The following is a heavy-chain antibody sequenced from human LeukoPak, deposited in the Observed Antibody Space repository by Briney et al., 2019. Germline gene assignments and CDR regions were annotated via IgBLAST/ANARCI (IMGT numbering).Heavy chain of an antibody. V-gene: IGHV3-74*01. CDR2: IGNDGSST. Sequence: GGSLRLSCAASGFTFSNYWMHWVRQVPGKGLVWVSRIGNDGSSTTYADSVKGRFTISRDNAKSTLYLQMNSLRAEDTAVYYCARDGAWLDYWGQGNLVTVSS. CDR3: ARDGAWLDY. J-gene: IGHJ4*02. CDR1: GFTFSNYW. D-gene: IGHD1-26*01.